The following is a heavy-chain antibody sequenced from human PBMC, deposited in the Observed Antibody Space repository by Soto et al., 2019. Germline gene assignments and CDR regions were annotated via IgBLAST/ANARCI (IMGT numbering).Heavy chain of an antibody. D-gene: IGHD5-12*01. CDR3: AKRQSPSGYDSNWFDP. J-gene: IGHJ5*02. V-gene: IGHV3-23*01. CDR2: ISGSGGST. Sequence: PGGSLRLSCAASGFSFSSYAMSWVRQAPGKGLEWVSAISGSGGSTYYADSVKGRFTISRDNSKNTLYLQMNSLRAEDAAVYYCAKRQSPSGYDSNWFDPWGQGTLVTVSS. CDR1: GFSFSSYA.